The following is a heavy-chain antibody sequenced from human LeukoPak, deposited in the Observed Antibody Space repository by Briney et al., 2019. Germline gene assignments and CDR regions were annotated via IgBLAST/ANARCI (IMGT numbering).Heavy chain of an antibody. D-gene: IGHD1-26*01. CDR3: ARDPFEELHFYY. Sequence: SVKGRFTISRDNAKNSLYLQMNSLRAEDTAVYYCARDPFEELHFYYWGQGTLVTVSS. J-gene: IGHJ4*02. V-gene: IGHV3-11*06.